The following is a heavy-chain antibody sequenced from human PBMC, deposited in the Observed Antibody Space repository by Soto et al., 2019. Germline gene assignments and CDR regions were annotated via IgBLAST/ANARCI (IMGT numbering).Heavy chain of an antibody. CDR1: GGSISRYY. CDR2: IYYSGST. Sequence: PSETLSLTCTVSGGSISRYYWSWIRQPPGKGLEWIGYIYYSGSTNYNPSLKSRVTISVDTSKNQFSLKLSSVTAADTAVYYCAREDIVATIGAFDIWGQGTMVTVSS. V-gene: IGHV4-59*12. CDR3: AREDIVATIGAFDI. J-gene: IGHJ3*02. D-gene: IGHD5-12*01.